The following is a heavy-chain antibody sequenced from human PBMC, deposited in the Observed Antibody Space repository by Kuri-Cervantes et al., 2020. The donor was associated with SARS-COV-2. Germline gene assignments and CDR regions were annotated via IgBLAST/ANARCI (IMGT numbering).Heavy chain of an antibody. Sequence: GGSLRLSCAASGFTFSSDAMSWVRQAPGKGLEWVSAMSGSGGSTYYADSVKGRFTISRDNSKNTLYLQMNSLRAEDTAVYYCAKKFESSGIAAAGTEMYFDYWGQGTLVTVSS. CDR3: AKKFESSGIAAAGTEMYFDY. J-gene: IGHJ4*02. V-gene: IGHV3-23*01. D-gene: IGHD6-13*01. CDR2: MSGSGGST. CDR1: GFTFSSDA.